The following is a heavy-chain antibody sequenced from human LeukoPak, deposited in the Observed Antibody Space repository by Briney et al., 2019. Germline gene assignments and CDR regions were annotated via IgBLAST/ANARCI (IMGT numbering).Heavy chain of an antibody. J-gene: IGHJ3*02. CDR1: GGTFSSYA. D-gene: IGHD2-21*01. CDR3: ARSDSGTYAFDI. Sequence: SVKVSCKASGGTFSSYAISWVRQAPGQGLEWMGRIIPILGIANYAQKFQGRVTITADKSTSTAYMELSSLRSEDTAVYYCARSDSGTYAFDIWGQGTMVNVSS. CDR2: IIPILGIA. V-gene: IGHV1-69*04.